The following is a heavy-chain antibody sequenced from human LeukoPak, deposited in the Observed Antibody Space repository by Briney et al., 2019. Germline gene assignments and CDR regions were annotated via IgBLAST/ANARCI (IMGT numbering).Heavy chain of an antibody. D-gene: IGHD2-15*01. CDR2: ISTDGSRP. V-gene: IGHV3-74*01. CDR3: VRDGQGSTPLDY. J-gene: IGHJ4*02. Sequence: TGGSLRLSCAASGFTSSSHWMHWVRQAPGKGLVWVSGISTDGSRPRYADSVNGRFTISRDNAKNTLYLQMNSLRAEDTAVYFCVRDGQGSTPLDYWGQGTLVTVSS. CDR1: GFTSSSHW.